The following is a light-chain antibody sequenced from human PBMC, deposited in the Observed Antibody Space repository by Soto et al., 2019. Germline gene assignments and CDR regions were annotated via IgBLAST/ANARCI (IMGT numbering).Light chain of an antibody. Sequence: DIQMTQSPSTLSASVGDRVTITCRASQSISSWLAWYPQKPGKAPKLLLYDASSLESGAPSRFSGSGSGTEFTLTISSPQPDDVATYYCQQYNSYSYTFSQGTKLEIK. CDR2: DAS. CDR1: QSISSW. J-gene: IGKJ2*01. V-gene: IGKV1-5*01. CDR3: QQYNSYSYT.